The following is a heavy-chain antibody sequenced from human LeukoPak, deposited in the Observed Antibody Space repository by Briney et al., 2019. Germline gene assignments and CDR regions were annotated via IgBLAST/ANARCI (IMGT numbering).Heavy chain of an antibody. D-gene: IGHD6-19*01. CDR3: ASPNTSGWYRPFYY. CDR2: IKQDGSEK. V-gene: IGHV3-7*01. CDR1: GFTFGDYA. Sequence: TGGSLRLSCTASGFTFGDYAMSWVRQAPGKGLEWVANIKQDGSEKYYVDSVKGRFTISRDNAKNSLYLQMSSLRAEDTAVYYCASPNTSGWYRPFYYWGQGTLVTVSS. J-gene: IGHJ4*02.